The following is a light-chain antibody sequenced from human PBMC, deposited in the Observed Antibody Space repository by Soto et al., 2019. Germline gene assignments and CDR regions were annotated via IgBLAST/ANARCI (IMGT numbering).Light chain of an antibody. CDR1: Q. Sequence: VVLTQSPGTLSLSPGERATLSCRASQAWYQQKPGQAPRLLIYGASSRATGIPDRFSGSGSGTDFTLTISRREPEDFAVYYCQQYGSSPLVTFGQGTRLEIK. V-gene: IGKV3-20*01. J-gene: IGKJ5*01. CDR2: GAS. CDR3: QQYGSSPLVT.